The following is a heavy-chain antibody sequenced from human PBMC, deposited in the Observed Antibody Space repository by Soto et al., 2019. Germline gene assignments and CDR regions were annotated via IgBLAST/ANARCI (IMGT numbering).Heavy chain of an antibody. Sequence: EVQLVESGGGLIQPGGSLRLSCAASGFTVTNKYMTWVRQAPGKGLEWVSVIYSGGSTSYADSVKGRFTISRDNSKHILYLQRNSLRAEDTAVYYCARVDYGDYGWYFDLWGRGTLVTVSS. J-gene: IGHJ2*01. CDR3: ARVDYGDYGWYFDL. V-gene: IGHV3-53*01. CDR1: GFTVTNKY. CDR2: IYSGGST. D-gene: IGHD4-17*01.